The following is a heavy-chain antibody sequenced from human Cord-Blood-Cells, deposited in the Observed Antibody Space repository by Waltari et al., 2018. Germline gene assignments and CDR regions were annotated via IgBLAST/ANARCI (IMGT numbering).Heavy chain of an antibody. J-gene: IGHJ4*02. CDR2: INHSGST. V-gene: IGHV4-34*01. D-gene: IGHD3-3*01. Sequence: TCAVYGGSFSGYYWSWIRQPPGKGLEWIGEINHSGSTNYNPSLKSRVTISVDTSKNQFSLKLSSVTAADTAVYYCARGRAQPPDFLSGYYIFDYWGQGTLVTVSS. CDR1: GGSFSGYY. CDR3: ARGRAQPPDFLSGYYIFDY.